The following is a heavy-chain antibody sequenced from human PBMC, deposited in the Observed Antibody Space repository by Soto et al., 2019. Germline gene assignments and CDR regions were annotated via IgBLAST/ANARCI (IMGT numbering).Heavy chain of an antibody. V-gene: IGHV3-33*01. CDR3: ARDSGIQLYNWFDP. J-gene: IGHJ5*02. D-gene: IGHD5-18*01. CDR2: IWYDGSNK. CDR1: GFTFSSYG. Sequence: VQLVESGGGVVQPGRSLRLSCAASGFTFSSYGMHWVRQAPGKGLEWVAVIWYDGSNKYYADSVKGRFTISRDNSKNTLYLQMNSLRAEDTAVYYCARDSGIQLYNWFDPWGQGTLVTVSS.